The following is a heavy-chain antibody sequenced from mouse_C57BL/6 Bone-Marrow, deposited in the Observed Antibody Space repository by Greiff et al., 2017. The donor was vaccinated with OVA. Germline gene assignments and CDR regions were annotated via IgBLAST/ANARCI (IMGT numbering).Heavy chain of an antibody. CDR3: TRDQGDGPWFAY. D-gene: IGHD2-3*01. CDR1: GFTFSSYA. CDR2: ISSGGDYI. J-gene: IGHJ3*01. Sequence: EVQLVESGEGLVKPGGSLKLSCAASGFTFSSYAMSWVRQTPEKRLEWVAYISSGGDYIYYADTVKGRFTISRDNARNTLYLQMSSLKSEDTAMYYCTRDQGDGPWFAYWGQGTLVTVSA. V-gene: IGHV5-9-1*02.